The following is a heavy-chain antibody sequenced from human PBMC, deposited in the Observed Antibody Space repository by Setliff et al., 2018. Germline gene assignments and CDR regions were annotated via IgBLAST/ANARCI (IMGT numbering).Heavy chain of an antibody. Sequence: SETLSLTCSVSGASVSNVNYYWGWIRQPPGKGLEWVGSIYYSGKTYSNPSFKSRVTMSVDKSKNQFSLKLASVTAADRAVYYCARIAHFDFWRGFGVGAFDLWGHGSVVTVSS. D-gene: IGHD3-3*01. J-gene: IGHJ3*01. CDR2: IYYSGKT. CDR3: ARIAHFDFWRGFGVGAFDL. CDR1: GASVSNVNYY. V-gene: IGHV4-39*01.